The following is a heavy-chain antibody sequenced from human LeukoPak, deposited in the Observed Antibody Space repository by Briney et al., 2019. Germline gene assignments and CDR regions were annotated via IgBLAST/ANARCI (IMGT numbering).Heavy chain of an antibody. CDR2: INYRGTT. J-gene: IGHJ4*02. CDR3: ARLEDYVLEY. CDR1: GVSIGTYY. Sequence: PSETLSLTCSVSGVSIGTYYWSWVRQPPGKGLEWIRYINYRGTTSYNPSLKSRVTISVDTSKNQFFLNLRSATAADTAVYYCARLEDYVLEYWGLGTLVTVSS. D-gene: IGHD4-17*01. V-gene: IGHV4-59*08.